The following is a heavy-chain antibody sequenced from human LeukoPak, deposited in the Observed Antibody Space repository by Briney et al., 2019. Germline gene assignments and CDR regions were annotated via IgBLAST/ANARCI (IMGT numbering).Heavy chain of an antibody. CDR3: AKDQQDTGFDS. J-gene: IGHJ4*02. CDR1: GFTFHDSA. D-gene: IGHD2-15*01. Sequence: GGSLRLSCAASGFTFHDSAMHWVRQAPGKGLEWVSFITGDGSGTYYADSLKGRFTNFRDNSKNSLYLQMKSLRTEDTALYYCAKDQQDTGFDSWGQGTLVTVSS. V-gene: IGHV3-43*02. CDR2: ITGDGSGT.